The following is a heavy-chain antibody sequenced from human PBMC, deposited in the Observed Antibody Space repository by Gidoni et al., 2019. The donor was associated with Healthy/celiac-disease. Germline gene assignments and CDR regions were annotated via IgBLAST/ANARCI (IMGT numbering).Heavy chain of an antibody. J-gene: IGHJ4*02. D-gene: IGHD1-26*01. Sequence: QVQLVQSGAEVKKPGASVKVSCKASGYTFTGYYMHWVRQAPGQGLEWMGWINPNSGGTNYAQKFQGWVTMTRDTSISTAYMELSRLRSDDTAVYYCARGTHFSGSYYEFDYWGQGTLVTVSS. V-gene: IGHV1-2*04. CDR1: GYTFTGYY. CDR2: INPNSGGT. CDR3: ARGTHFSGSYYEFDY.